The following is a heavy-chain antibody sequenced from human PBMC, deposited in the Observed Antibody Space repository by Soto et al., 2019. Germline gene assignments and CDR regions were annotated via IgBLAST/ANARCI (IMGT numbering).Heavy chain of an antibody. V-gene: IGHV3-21*01. D-gene: IGHD1-20*01. Sequence: DVQLVESGGGLVKPGGSLRLSCAASGFNFITFSMNWVRQAPGKGLEWVSSISASSSSIYYAESVKGRFTVSRDNAKNSLYLQLNILTGEDTALYYCVRDAYNRDAFDIWGQGTTVTVSS. J-gene: IGHJ3*02. CDR3: VRDAYNRDAFDI. CDR2: ISASSSSI. CDR1: GFNFITFS.